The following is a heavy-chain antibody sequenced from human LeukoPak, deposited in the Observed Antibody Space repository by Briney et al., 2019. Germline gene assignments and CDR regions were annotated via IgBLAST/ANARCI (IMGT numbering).Heavy chain of an antibody. D-gene: IGHD3-3*01. CDR3: ARDDPGVPNAFDI. CDR1: GFTFSNYR. V-gene: IGHV3-33*01. J-gene: IGHJ3*02. Sequence: GGSLRHSRAASGFTFSNYRMHWVRQAPGKGREWVAVIWDDGSKKYYADAVKGRFTISRDNWKNTLYLQMNSPRAEDTAVYYCARDDPGVPNAFDIWGQGTMVTVSS. CDR2: IWDDGSKK.